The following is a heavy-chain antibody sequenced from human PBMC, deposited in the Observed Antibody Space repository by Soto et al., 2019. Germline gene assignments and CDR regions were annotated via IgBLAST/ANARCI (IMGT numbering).Heavy chain of an antibody. CDR2: IHPSGGGT. Sequence: QVQLVQSGAEVKKPGASVKVSCKPSGYTFNTYYLHWVRQAPGQALEWMGVIHPSGGGTTYAQKFVGRGTVTRDTSTSTVFMELSSLRSDDTAVYYCARGGHIAVVTASFDYWGQGTLVTVSS. D-gene: IGHD2-21*02. CDR3: ARGGHIAVVTASFDY. CDR1: GYTFNTYY. V-gene: IGHV1-46*02. J-gene: IGHJ4*02.